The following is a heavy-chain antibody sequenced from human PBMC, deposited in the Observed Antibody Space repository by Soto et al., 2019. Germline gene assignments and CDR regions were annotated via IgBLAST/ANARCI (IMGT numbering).Heavy chain of an antibody. CDR1: GFTFSSYG. CDR3: ARDLPGTGIDY. D-gene: IGHD1-1*01. Sequence: QVQLVESGGGVVQPGRSLRLSCAASGFTFSSYGMHWVRQAPGKGREWVAVIWCDGINKYYADSVKGRFTISRDNSKNTLYLQMNSLRAEDTAVYYCARDLPGTGIDYWGQGTLVTVSS. CDR2: IWCDGINK. V-gene: IGHV3-33*01. J-gene: IGHJ4*02.